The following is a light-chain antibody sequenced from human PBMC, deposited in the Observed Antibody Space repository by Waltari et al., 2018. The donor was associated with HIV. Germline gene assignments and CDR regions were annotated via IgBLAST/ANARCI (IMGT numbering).Light chain of an antibody. CDR2: GAS. Sequence: EIVLTQSPGTLSLSPGERATHSCRASQSVSSSYLACYQQKPGQAPRLLIYGASSRATGIPDRVSGSGSGTDFTLTISRLEPEDVAVYYFQQYGRSPPITFGQGTRLEIK. CDR1: QSVSSSY. CDR3: QQYGRSPPIT. J-gene: IGKJ5*01. V-gene: IGKV3-20*01.